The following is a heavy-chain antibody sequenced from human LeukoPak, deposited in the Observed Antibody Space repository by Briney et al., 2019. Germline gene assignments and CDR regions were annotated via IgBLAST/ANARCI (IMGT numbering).Heavy chain of an antibody. CDR1: GYSLRSGYY. CDR2: IYHSGST. CDR3: ARDIVGNYYDSSGQDY. J-gene: IGHJ4*02. Sequence: SETLSLTCAVSGYSLRSGYYWGWIRQPPGKGLEWIGSIYHSGSTYYNRSLKSRVTISVDTSKNQFALKLSSVTAADTAVYYCARDIVGNYYDSSGQDYWGQGTLVTVSS. D-gene: IGHD3-22*01. V-gene: IGHV4-38-2*02.